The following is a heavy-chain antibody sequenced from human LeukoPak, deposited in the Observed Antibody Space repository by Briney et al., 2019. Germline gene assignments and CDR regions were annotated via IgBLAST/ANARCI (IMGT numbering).Heavy chain of an antibody. Sequence: ASVKVSCKVSGYTLTELSMHWVRQAPGKGLEWMGGFDPEDGETIYAQKFQGRVTMTEDTSTDTAYMELSSLRSEDTAVYYCATGVLLWFGDPDDYWGQGTLVTVSS. D-gene: IGHD3-10*01. CDR1: GYTLTELS. CDR2: FDPEDGET. J-gene: IGHJ4*02. CDR3: ATGVLLWFGDPDDY. V-gene: IGHV1-24*01.